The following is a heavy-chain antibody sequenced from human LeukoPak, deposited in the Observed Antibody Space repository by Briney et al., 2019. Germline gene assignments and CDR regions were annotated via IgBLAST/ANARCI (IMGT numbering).Heavy chain of an antibody. V-gene: IGHV1-69*13. J-gene: IGHJ4*02. D-gene: IGHD3-22*01. CDR3: ARERGPYYYDSSGYHIDY. Sequence: ASVKVSCKASGGTFSSYAISWVRQAPGQGLEWMGGIIPIFGTANYAQKFQGRVTITADESTSTAYMELSSLRSEDTAVYYCARERGPYYYDSSGYHIDYWGQGTLVTVSS. CDR2: IIPIFGTA. CDR1: GGTFSSYA.